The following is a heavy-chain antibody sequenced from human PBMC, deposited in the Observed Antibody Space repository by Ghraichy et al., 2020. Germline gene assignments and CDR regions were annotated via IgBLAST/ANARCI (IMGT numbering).Heavy chain of an antibody. CDR2: IYYSGST. CDR1: GGSISSYY. Sequence: SETLSLTCTVSGGSISSYYWSWIRQPPGKGLEWIGYIYYSGSTNYNPSLKSRVTISVDTSKNQFSLKLSSVTAADTAVYYCARHAYSYGNDAFDIWGQGTMVTVSS. CDR3: ARHAYSYGNDAFDI. J-gene: IGHJ3*02. D-gene: IGHD5-18*01. V-gene: IGHV4-59*08.